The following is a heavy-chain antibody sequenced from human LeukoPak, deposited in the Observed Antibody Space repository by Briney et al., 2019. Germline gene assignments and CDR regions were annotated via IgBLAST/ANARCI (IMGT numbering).Heavy chain of an antibody. CDR2: IFYTRIT. CDR1: GGPISSHS. CDR3: VRYDSSGHNPY. Sequence: SETLTLTGTVLGGPISSHSWSWVRKPPGKGLEWIGYIFYTRITHDKPPLNNRLTLSIYTTPKQSPLSPGSVTAAGSAVYICVRYDSSGHNPYWGQGTLVTVSS. D-gene: IGHD3-22*01. J-gene: IGHJ4*02. V-gene: IGHV4-59*08.